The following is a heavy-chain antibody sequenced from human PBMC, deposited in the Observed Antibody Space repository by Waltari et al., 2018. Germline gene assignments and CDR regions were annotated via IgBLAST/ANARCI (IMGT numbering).Heavy chain of an antibody. J-gene: IGHJ4*02. D-gene: IGHD6-19*01. Sequence: EVQLLESGGGLVQPGGSLRLSCAASGFTFSSYAMSWVRQAPGKGPGWVALVTRQATTYYAGSVRSRFAISRDESDNKLYLQMSGLRAEDTAMYYCAKDHASSGWPTFDSWGQGTQVTVSS. V-gene: IGHV3-23*01. CDR3: AKDHASSGWPTFDS. CDR2: LVTRQATT. CDR1: GFTFSSYA.